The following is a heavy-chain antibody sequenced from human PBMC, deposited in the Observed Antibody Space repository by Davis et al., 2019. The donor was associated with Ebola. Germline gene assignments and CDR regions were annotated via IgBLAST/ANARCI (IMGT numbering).Heavy chain of an antibody. CDR1: GFIFSNYG. J-gene: IGHJ6*04. CDR3: ARGDKLLSYGMDV. D-gene: IGHD2-15*01. Sequence: GGSLRLSCAASGFIFSNYGMHWVRQAPGKGLEWVALMWYDGSRQYSADSVKGRFTISRDNAKNTLYLQMNSLRAEDTAVYYCARGDKLLSYGMDVWGKGTTVTVSS. CDR2: MWYDGSRQ. V-gene: IGHV3-33*01.